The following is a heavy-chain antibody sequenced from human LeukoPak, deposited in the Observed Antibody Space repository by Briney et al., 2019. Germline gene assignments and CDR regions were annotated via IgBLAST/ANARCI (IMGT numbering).Heavy chain of an antibody. CDR3: VRDGEGVAISVNYWFDP. CDR1: GFTFTGYD. CDR2: MNPNNGNT. Sequence: ASVKVSCKASGFTFTGYDINWVRQASGQGLEWMGWMNPNNGNTGYAQKFQGRVTMTRDTSISTAYMELRGLRSEDTAVYYCVRDGEGVAISVNYWFDPWGQGTLVTVSS. J-gene: IGHJ5*02. D-gene: IGHD3-10*01. V-gene: IGHV1-8*01.